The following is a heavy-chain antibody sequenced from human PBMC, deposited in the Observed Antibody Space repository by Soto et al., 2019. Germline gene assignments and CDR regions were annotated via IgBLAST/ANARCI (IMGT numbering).Heavy chain of an antibody. V-gene: IGHV3-72*01. CDR1: GFTFSDHY. D-gene: IGHD3-10*01. CDR3: ARDRLLLRGAWIGYDMDV. Sequence: EVQLVESGGGLVQPGGSLRLSCAASGFTFSDHYMDWVRQAPGKGLEWVGRIRNRANSYTTEYAASVRGRFTISRDDSKNSLYLQMNSLKIEDTAVYYCARDRLLLRGAWIGYDMDVWGLGTTVTVSS. J-gene: IGHJ6*02. CDR2: IRNRANSYTT.